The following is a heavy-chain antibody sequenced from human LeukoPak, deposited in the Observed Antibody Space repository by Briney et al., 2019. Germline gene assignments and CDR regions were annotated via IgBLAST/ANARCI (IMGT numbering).Heavy chain of an antibody. Sequence: GGSLRLSCAASGFTFSSYSMNWVRQAPGKGLEWVSSISSSSSYIYYADSVKGRFTISRDNAKNSLYLQMNSLRAEDTVVYYCAREEDYGLFDYWGQGTLVTVSS. J-gene: IGHJ4*02. CDR2: ISSSSSYI. D-gene: IGHD4-17*01. CDR3: AREEDYGLFDY. CDR1: GFTFSSYS. V-gene: IGHV3-21*01.